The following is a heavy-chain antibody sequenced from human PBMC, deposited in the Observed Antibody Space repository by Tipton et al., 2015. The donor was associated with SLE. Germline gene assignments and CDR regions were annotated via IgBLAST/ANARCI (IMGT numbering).Heavy chain of an antibody. Sequence: QSGAEVKKPGEALQISCKTSGYSFTNSWIVWFRHMPGKGLECMGMIDPSDSDTRYNPSFQGHVSMSIDRPTTTAYLQWRSLKASDTAMYFCARRWVQTVFDYWGQGTLVTVSS. J-gene: IGHJ4*02. CDR1: GYSFTNSW. CDR2: IDPSDSDT. CDR3: ARRWVQTVFDY. D-gene: IGHD3-10*01. V-gene: IGHV5-51*04.